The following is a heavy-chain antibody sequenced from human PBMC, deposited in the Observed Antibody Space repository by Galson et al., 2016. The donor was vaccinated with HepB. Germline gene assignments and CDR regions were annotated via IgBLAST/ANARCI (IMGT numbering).Heavy chain of an antibody. CDR3: ARESEWNYFDY. D-gene: IGHD2-8*01. Sequence: SVKVSCKVSGSTFSNYGLSWVRQAPGQGLEWMGWISVYNGNTNYAQKFQGRLTMTTDTSTGTSYMELRSLRSDDTAVFYCARESEWNYFDYWGQGTLVTVSS. V-gene: IGHV1-18*04. CDR2: ISVYNGNT. J-gene: IGHJ4*02. CDR1: GSTFSNYG.